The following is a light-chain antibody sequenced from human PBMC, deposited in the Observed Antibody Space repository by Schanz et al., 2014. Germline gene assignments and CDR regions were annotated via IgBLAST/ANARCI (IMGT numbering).Light chain of an antibody. V-gene: IGLV2-14*03. J-gene: IGLJ1*01. Sequence: QSALTQPASVSGSPGQSITISCTGTSSDVGGYNYVSWYQHHPGRAPKLIMFYDTDRPSGVSARFSASKSGNTASLTVSGLQAEDEADYYCRSYAGSNNFYVFGTGTKLTVL. CDR2: YDT. CDR3: RSYAGSNNFYV. CDR1: SSDVGGYNY.